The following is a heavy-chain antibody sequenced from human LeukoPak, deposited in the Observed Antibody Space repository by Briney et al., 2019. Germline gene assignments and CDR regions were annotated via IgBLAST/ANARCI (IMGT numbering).Heavy chain of an antibody. D-gene: IGHD6-19*01. CDR1: GGSFSGYY. J-gene: IGHJ5*02. CDR2: INHSGST. CDR3: ARQQWNWFDP. Sequence: KASETLSLTCAVYGGSFSGYYWSWIRQPPGKGLEWIGEINHSGSTNYNPSLKSRVTISVDTSKNQFSLKLSSVTAADTAVYYCARQQWNWFDPWGQGTLVTVSS. V-gene: IGHV4-34*01.